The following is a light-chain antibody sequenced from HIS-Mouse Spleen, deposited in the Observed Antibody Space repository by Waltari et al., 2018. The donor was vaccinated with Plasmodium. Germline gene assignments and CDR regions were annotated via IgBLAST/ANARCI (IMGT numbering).Light chain of an antibody. CDR1: SSNIAGNT. CDR3: AAWDDSLNGPRVV. V-gene: IGLV1-44*01. J-gene: IGLJ2*01. Sequence: QSVLTQPHSASGTPGQRVTIACSGRSSNIAGNTVNWYQQLPGTAPKRLIYSNNQRPSGVPDRFSGSKSGTSASLAISGLQSEDEADYYCAAWDDSLNGPRVVFGGGTKLTVL. CDR2: SNN.